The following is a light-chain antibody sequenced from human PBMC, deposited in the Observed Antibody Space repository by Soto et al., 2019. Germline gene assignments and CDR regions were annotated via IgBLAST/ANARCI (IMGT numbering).Light chain of an antibody. J-gene: IGLJ2*01. Sequence: QSALTQPASVSGSPGQSITISCTGTSSDVGYYDYVSWYQQHPGKAPKLMISEVSNRPSGVSNRFSGSKSGNTASLTISGLQAEDEADYYCTSYTRSSHVVFGGGTKLTV. V-gene: IGLV2-14*01. CDR3: TSYTRSSHVV. CDR2: EVS. CDR1: SSDVGYYDY.